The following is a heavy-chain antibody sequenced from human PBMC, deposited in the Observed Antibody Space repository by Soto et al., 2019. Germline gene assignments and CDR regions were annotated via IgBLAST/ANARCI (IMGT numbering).Heavy chain of an antibody. V-gene: IGHV1-69*06. J-gene: IGHJ6*02. CDR1: GGTFSSYA. CDR2: IIPIFGTA. Sequence: SVKVSCKASGGTFSSYAISWVRQAPGQGLEWMGGIIPIFGTANYAQKFQGRVTITADKSTSTAYMELSSLRSEDTAVYYCASSRYCSSTSCLTSYYYYGMDVWGQGTTVTV. CDR3: ASSRYCSSTSCLTSYYYYGMDV. D-gene: IGHD2-2*01.